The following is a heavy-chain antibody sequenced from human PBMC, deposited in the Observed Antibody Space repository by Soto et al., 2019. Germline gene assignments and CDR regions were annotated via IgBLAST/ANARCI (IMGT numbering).Heavy chain of an antibody. J-gene: IGHJ4*02. CDR3: AKSSLHDY. CDR1: GFTFSNYA. CDR2: INGRGVGT. V-gene: IGHV3-23*01. Sequence: EVQLLESGGGSVQPGGSLRLSCAASGFTFSNYAMSWVRQAPGKGLEWVSGINGRGVGTYYADSVKGRFTISRDNSKNTLYLQMNSLRTEDTAVYYFAKSSLHDYWGQGTLVTVSS.